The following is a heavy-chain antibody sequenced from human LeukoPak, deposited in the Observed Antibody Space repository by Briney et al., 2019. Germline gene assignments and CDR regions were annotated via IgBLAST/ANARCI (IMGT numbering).Heavy chain of an antibody. J-gene: IGHJ6*02. CDR1: GGSMSSYY. Sequence: AETLSLTCTVSGGSMSSYYWSWLRQPPGKGLEGIGYIYYSGSTNYNPSLKSRVAISVDTSKNQFSLKLSSVTAADTAVYYCARGRQGVRTQYGMDVWGQGTTVTVSS. CDR2: IYYSGST. V-gene: IGHV4-59*01. D-gene: IGHD3-10*01. CDR3: ARGRQGVRTQYGMDV.